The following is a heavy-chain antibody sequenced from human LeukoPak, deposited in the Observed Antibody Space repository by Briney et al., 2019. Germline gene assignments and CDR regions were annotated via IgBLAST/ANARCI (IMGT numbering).Heavy chain of an antibody. V-gene: IGHV3-23*01. J-gene: IGHJ5*02. Sequence: GGSLRLSCAASGFTFRTYALSWVRQAPGKGLEWVAAISGSGGSGDDTYYADSVKGRFTISRDNSQNTLYLQMSSLRVEDTAVYFYAKFKVPWFPDHLDLWGQGTLVSVSS. CDR1: GFTFRTYA. CDR3: AKFKVPWFPDHLDL. D-gene: IGHD3-10*01. CDR2: ISGSGGSGDDT.